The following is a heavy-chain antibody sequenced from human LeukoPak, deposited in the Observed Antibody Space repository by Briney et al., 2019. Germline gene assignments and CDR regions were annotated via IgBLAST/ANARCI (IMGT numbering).Heavy chain of an antibody. J-gene: IGHJ4*02. CDR1: GFPFTRYR. CDR2: ISSSSSTI. Sequence: GGSLRLSCAASGFPFTRYRMTWVRQAPGKGLEWVSDISSSSSTIYYADSAKGRFTISRDNAKNSLYLQMNSLRDEDTAVYYCARDLAVAGLIGYWGQGTLVTVSS. D-gene: IGHD6-19*01. CDR3: ARDLAVAGLIGY. V-gene: IGHV3-48*02.